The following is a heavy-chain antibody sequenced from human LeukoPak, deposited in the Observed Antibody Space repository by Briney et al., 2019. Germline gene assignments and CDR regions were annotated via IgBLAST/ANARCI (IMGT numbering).Heavy chain of an antibody. V-gene: IGHV3-30*18. J-gene: IGHJ4*02. CDR2: ISYDGSNK. D-gene: IGHD6-13*01. CDR1: GFTFSSYG. CDR3: AKGGGSSWYFGY. Sequence: GGSLRLSCAASGFTFSSYGMHWVRQAPGKGLEWVAVISYDGSNKYYADSVKGRFTISRDNSKNTLYLQMDSLRAEDTAVYYCAKGGGSSWYFGYWGQGTLVTVSS.